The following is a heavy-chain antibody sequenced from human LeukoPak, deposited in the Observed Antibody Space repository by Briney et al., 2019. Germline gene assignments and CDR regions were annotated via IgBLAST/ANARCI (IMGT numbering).Heavy chain of an antibody. J-gene: IGHJ4*02. Sequence: PGGSLRLSCAASGFTFSNYAMHWVRQAPGKGLEWVSAIIGRGGITYYADSVMGRFTISRDNSKNTLYLQMNSLRAEDTAVYYCARESVAVGDSFDYWGQGTLVTVSS. CDR2: IIGRGGIT. CDR1: GFTFSNYA. CDR3: ARESVAVGDSFDY. V-gene: IGHV3-23*01. D-gene: IGHD3-10*01.